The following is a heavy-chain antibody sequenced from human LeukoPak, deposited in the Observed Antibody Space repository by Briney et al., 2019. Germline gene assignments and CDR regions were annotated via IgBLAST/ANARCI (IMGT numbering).Heavy chain of an antibody. CDR1: AYSISSSYY. CDR2: IYHSGST. V-gene: IGHV4-38-2*02. J-gene: IGHJ2*01. Sequence: SETLSLTCTVSAYSISSSYYWGWIRQPPGKGLEWFGIIYHSGSTYYNPSLKSRVTISVDTSKNQFSLKLSSVTAADTAVYYCARVSGRFTWYFDLWGRGTLVTVSS. CDR3: ARVSGRFTWYFDL.